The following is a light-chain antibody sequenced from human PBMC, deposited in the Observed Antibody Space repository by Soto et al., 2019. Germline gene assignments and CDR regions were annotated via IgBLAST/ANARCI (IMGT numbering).Light chain of an antibody. V-gene: IGKV1-9*01. Sequence: IQLTQSPSSLSASVGGRVTITCRTSQGISSDLAWYQQKPGKAPKLLIYSASTLQNGVPSRFSGSGSGTDFTLTISGLQPEEFATYYRQQLNSYPVTFGQVTRLEIK. CDR3: QQLNSYPVT. CDR2: SAS. CDR1: QGISSD. J-gene: IGKJ5*01.